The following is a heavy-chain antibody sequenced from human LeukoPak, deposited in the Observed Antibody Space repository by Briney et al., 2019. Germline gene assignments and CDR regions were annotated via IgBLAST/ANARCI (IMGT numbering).Heavy chain of an antibody. CDR2: IIPILGIA. J-gene: IGHJ4*02. CDR1: GCTFGSYT. D-gene: IGHD6-19*01. CDR3: ARDLSWVAGIFDY. Sequence: SVKVSCKGSGCTFGSYTISGVRQAPGQGLEWVGRIIPILGIANYAQKFQGRGTITADKSTSTAYMELSSLTSEDTAVYYCARDLSWVAGIFDYWGQGPLVTVSS. V-gene: IGHV1-69*04.